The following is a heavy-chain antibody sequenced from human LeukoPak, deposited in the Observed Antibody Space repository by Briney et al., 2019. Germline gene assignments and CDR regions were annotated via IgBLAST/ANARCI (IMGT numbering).Heavy chain of an antibody. Sequence: PSETLSLTCAASGVPFSNYYWSGFRQSPSQGLEWIGEINHSGYTNYNPSLKSRVTISIDTSKNQFSLKLTSVTAADAGVYYCTRAVAGHPDWGQGTLVTVSS. CDR2: INHSGYT. D-gene: IGHD6-19*01. CDR3: TRAVAGHPD. J-gene: IGHJ4*02. CDR1: GVPFSNYY. V-gene: IGHV4-34*01.